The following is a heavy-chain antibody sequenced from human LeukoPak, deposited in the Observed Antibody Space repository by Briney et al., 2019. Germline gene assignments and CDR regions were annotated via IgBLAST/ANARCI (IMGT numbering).Heavy chain of an antibody. J-gene: IGHJ4*02. CDR3: ASNSGSYLDYFDY. CDR2: LYTGGGT. V-gene: IGHV3-53*01. Sequence: GGSLRLSCAASGFSFRTTYMSWVRQAPGKGLEWVSVLYTGGGTDHADSVKGRFTISRDNSKNTLYLQMNSLRAEDTAVYYCASNSGSYLDYFDYWGQGTLVTVSS. D-gene: IGHD1-26*01. CDR1: GFSFRTTY.